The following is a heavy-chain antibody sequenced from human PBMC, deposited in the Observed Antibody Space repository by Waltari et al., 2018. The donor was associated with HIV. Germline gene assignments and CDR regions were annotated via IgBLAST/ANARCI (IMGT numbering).Heavy chain of an antibody. Sequence: QVQLQQWGTGLLKPSETLALTCAVYGGSFNNYYWSWFRQPPGKGLEWIGQIDHSGTSHYNPTLKDRLTMSVDTSKNQFSLKLTSATAADTAVFYCARGVFSLIVAGTNFDYWGQGFLVTVS. CDR1: GGSFNNYY. V-gene: IGHV4-34*01. CDR3: ARGVFSLIVAGTNFDY. CDR2: IDHSGTS. J-gene: IGHJ4*02. D-gene: IGHD5-12*01.